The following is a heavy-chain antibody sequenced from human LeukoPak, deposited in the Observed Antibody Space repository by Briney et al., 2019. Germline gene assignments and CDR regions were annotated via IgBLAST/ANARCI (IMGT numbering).Heavy chain of an antibody. Sequence: ASVKVYCKASGYTFTSYGISWVRQGPGQALEWMGWISAYNGNTNYAQKLQGRVTMTTDTSTTTAYMELRSLRPGDTAVYYCARGPKYDSSAYYYYGMDVWGQGTTVTASS. CDR1: GYTFTSYG. CDR3: ARGPKYDSSAYYYYGMDV. D-gene: IGHD3-22*01. V-gene: IGHV1-18*01. CDR2: ISAYNGNT. J-gene: IGHJ6*02.